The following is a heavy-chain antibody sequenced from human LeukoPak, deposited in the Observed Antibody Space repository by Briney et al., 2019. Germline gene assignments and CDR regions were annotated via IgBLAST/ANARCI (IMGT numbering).Heavy chain of an antibody. CDR3: AKPTNQLLTPTSGFDL. CDR1: GFTFSSYA. CDR2: ISYDGSNK. Sequence: PGGSLRLSCAASGFTFSSYAMHWVRQAPGKGLEWVAVISYDGSNKYYADSVKGRFTISRDNSKNTLYLQMNSLRAEDTAVYYCAKPTNQLLTPTSGFDLWGQGTMVTVSS. J-gene: IGHJ3*01. D-gene: IGHD2-2*01. V-gene: IGHV3-30-3*01.